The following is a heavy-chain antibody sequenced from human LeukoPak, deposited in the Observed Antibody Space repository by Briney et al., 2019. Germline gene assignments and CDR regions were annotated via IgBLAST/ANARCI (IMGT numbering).Heavy chain of an antibody. CDR3: ATEVTSGGFYSYYFDS. V-gene: IGHV1-24*01. Sequence: GASVKVSCKVPGYTLSEVSMHWVRQAPGKGLEWMGGFNPEDDETVYAQNYQGRFTMTADTSKDTAYMELSRPGSEDTAVYYCATEVTSGGFYSYYFDSWGQGTLVTVSS. D-gene: IGHD1-26*01. J-gene: IGHJ4*02. CDR1: GYTLSEVS. CDR2: FNPEDDET.